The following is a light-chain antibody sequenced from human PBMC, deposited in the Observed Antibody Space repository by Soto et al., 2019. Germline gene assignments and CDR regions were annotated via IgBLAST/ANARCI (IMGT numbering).Light chain of an antibody. CDR1: QSVSSN. Sequence: EIVMTQSPATLSVSPGERATLSCRASQSVSSNLAWYQQKPGQAPRLLIYGASTRATGIPARFSGSRSGTEFTLTISSLQSEDFAVYYCPHYNSWPRTFGQGTKVEIK. J-gene: IGKJ1*01. CDR3: PHYNSWPRT. CDR2: GAS. V-gene: IGKV3-15*01.